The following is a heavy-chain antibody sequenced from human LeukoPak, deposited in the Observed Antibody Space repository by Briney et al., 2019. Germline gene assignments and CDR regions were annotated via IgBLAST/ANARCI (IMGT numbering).Heavy chain of an antibody. J-gene: IGHJ5*02. D-gene: IGHD1-7*01. CDR1: GYTFTSYD. V-gene: IGHV1-8*01. CDR3: ARAETGTIFEDNWFDP. CDR2: MNPNSGNI. Sequence: GASVKVSCKASGYTFTSYDINWVRQATGQGLEWMGWMNPNSGNIGYAQKFQGRVTMTRNTSISTAYMELSSLRSEDTAVYYCARAETGTIFEDNWFDPWGQGTLVTVSS.